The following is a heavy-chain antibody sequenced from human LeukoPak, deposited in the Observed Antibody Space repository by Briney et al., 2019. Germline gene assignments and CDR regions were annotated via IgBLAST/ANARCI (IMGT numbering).Heavy chain of an antibody. CDR3: ARAPGAFDI. V-gene: IGHV4-34*01. Sequence: PETLSLTCAVYGGSFSGYYWSWIRQPPGKGLEWIGEINHSGSTNYNPSLKSRVTISVDTSKNQFSLKLSSVTAADTAVYYCARAPGAFDIRGQGTMVTVSS. J-gene: IGHJ3*02. CDR2: INHSGST. CDR1: GGSFSGYY.